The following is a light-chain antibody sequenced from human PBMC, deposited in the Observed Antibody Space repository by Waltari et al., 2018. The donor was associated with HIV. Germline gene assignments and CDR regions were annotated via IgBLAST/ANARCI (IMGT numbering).Light chain of an antibody. V-gene: IGLV2-14*01. CDR1: SSDVGGYNY. J-gene: IGLJ2*01. Sequence: ALTQPASVSGSPGQSITISCTGTSSDVGGYNYVSWYQQHPGKAPKLMIYDVSNRPSGVSNRFSGSKSGNTASLTISGLQAEDEADYYCSSYTSSSTLDVVFGGGTKLTVL. CDR2: DVS. CDR3: SSYTSSSTLDVV.